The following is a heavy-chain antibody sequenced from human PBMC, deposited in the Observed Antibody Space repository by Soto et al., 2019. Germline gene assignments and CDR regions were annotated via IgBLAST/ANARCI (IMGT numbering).Heavy chain of an antibody. Sequence: SLKVSCKASGGAFNTFGFSWVRQAPGQGREWMGGIIPFFRTANYAQKFQDRVTITADESTGTVYMDLRSLRSEDTAKYYCARSPPMDSGDKYFYDFWGQGXLVTVSS. J-gene: IGHJ4*02. D-gene: IGHD4-17*01. CDR3: ARSPPMDSGDKYFYDF. CDR1: GGAFNTFG. V-gene: IGHV1-69*13. CDR2: IIPFFRTA.